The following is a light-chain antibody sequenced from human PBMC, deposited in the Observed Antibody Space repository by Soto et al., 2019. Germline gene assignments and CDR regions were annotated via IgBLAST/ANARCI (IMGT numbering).Light chain of an antibody. Sequence: EIVLTKSPATLSFSTWXRASLSFRSSQMGCSDLDFDQQKTGKATRLPIYAQSNRATGIQARLTGSGSGKDFTLNISSLEPEEFAVYYCKQRSNWPSITFGQGTRLEIK. CDR1: QMGCSD. CDR2: AQS. V-gene: IGKV3-11*01. CDR3: KQRSNWPSIT. J-gene: IGKJ5*01.